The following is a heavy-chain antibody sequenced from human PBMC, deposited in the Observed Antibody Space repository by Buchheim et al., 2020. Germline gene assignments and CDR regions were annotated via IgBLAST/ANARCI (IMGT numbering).Heavy chain of an antibody. CDR1: GFIFSSFG. J-gene: IGHJ4*02. CDR2: ISYDGTNT. CDR3: AKCGVQFTGYSYGDFDF. D-gene: IGHD5-18*01. Sequence: VQLVESGGGVVQPGRSLRLSCAASGFIFSSFGMHWVRQAPGKGLEWVAVISYDGTNTYYADSVKGRFTISRDNNKNTLYLQMNSLGAEDTAVYYCAKCGVQFTGYSYGDFDFWGQGTL. V-gene: IGHV3-30*18.